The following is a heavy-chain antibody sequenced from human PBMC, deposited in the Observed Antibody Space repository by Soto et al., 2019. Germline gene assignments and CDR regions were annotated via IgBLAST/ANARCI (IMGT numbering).Heavy chain of an antibody. CDR1: GGTFSSYT. Sequence: QVQLVQSGAEVKKPGSSVKVSCKASGGTFSSYTISWVRQAPGQGLEWMGRIIPILGIANYAQKFQGRVTITADKSTSPAYMELSSLRSEDTAVYYCARDQPQYYYDSSGYYYFDYWGQGTLVTVSS. J-gene: IGHJ4*02. V-gene: IGHV1-69*08. D-gene: IGHD3-22*01. CDR2: IIPILGIA. CDR3: ARDQPQYYYDSSGYYYFDY.